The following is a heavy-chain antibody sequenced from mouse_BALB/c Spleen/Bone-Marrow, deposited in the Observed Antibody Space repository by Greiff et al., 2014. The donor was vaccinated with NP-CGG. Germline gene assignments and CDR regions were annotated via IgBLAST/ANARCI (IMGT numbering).Heavy chain of an antibody. CDR3: ARNYPFAY. CDR2: IDPAKGNT. D-gene: IGHD2-1*01. CDR1: GFNIKDSY. J-gene: IGHJ3*01. V-gene: IGHV14-3*02. Sequence: VQLQQSGAELVEPGASVKLSCTASGFNIKDSYLHWVKQRPEQGLDWIGRIDPAKGNTNYDPKFQGKATITADTSSSTAYLQLSSLTSEDTAVYFCARNYPFAYWGQGTLVTVSA.